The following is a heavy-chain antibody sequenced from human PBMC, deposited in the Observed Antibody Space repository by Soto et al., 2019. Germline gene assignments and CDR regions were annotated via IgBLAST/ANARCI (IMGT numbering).Heavy chain of an antibody. CDR2: INHSGST. D-gene: IGHD2-2*01. V-gene: IGHV4-34*01. J-gene: IGHJ6*02. Sequence: KASETLSLTCAVYGGSFSGYYWSWIRQPPGKGLEWIGEINHSGSTNYNPSLKSRVTISVDTSKNQFSLKLSSVTAADTAVYYCARGYCSSCGTDVWGQGTTVTLSS. CDR1: GGSFSGYY. CDR3: ARGYCSSCGTDV.